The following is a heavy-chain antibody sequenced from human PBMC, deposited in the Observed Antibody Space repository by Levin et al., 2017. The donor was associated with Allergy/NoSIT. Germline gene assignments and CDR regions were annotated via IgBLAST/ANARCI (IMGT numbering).Heavy chain of an antibody. J-gene: IGHJ4*02. CDR3: ARDYDFWSGYYYFDY. D-gene: IGHD3-3*01. CDR2: IYPGDSDT. CDR1: GYSFTSYW. Sequence: GESLKISCKGSGYSFTSYWIGWVRQMPGKGLEWMGIIYPGDSDTRYSPSFQGQVTISADKSISTAYLQWSSLKASDTAMYYCARDYDFWSGYYYFDYWGQGTLVTVSS. V-gene: IGHV5-51*01.